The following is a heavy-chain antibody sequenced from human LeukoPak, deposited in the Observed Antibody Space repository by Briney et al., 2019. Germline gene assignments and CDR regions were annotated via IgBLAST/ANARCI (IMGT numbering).Heavy chain of an antibody. CDR2: ITGSGVST. J-gene: IGHJ4*02. D-gene: IGHD3-9*01. V-gene: IGHV3-23*01. CDR3: ARPHYDILPGYMYSFDY. CDR1: GFTFRRYA. Sequence: GGSLRLSCAASGFTFRRYAMSWVPEAPGGGVERGSHITGSGVSTYYADSVKRRFTISRDNSNNSLYLQMNSLRADDTAVYYCARPHYDILPGYMYSFDYWGQGTLVTVSS.